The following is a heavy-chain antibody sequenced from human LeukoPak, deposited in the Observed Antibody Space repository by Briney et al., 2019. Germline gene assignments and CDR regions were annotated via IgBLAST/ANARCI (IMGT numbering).Heavy chain of an antibody. CDR3: ARAKRYCSSTSCHLPYYYYYMDV. CDR2: ISYDGSNK. J-gene: IGHJ6*03. D-gene: IGHD2-2*01. Sequence: SGGSLRLSCAASGFTFSSYAMHWVRQAPSKGLEWVAVISYDGSNKYYADSVKGRFTISRDNSKNTLYLQMNSLRAEDTAVYYCARAKRYCSSTSCHLPYYYYYMDVWGKGTTVTVSS. V-gene: IGHV3-30*01. CDR1: GFTFSSYA.